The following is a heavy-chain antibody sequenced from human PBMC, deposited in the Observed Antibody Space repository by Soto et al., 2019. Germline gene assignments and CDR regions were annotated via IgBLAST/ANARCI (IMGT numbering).Heavy chain of an antibody. CDR1: GVSFNNNG. V-gene: IGHV1-69*01. CDR2: VSPPFRTS. CDR3: ARVLYYGSGSYPPYGMDV. D-gene: IGHD3-10*01. J-gene: IGHJ6*02. Sequence: QVQLVQSGAEVKKPGSSVKVSCKTSGVSFNNNGIGWVRQAPGHGLEWMGGVSPPFRTSNYARKFQGRISITADASTGTVNMELSSLTSVDTAQYYCARVLYYGSGSYPPYGMDVWGQGTTVTVSS.